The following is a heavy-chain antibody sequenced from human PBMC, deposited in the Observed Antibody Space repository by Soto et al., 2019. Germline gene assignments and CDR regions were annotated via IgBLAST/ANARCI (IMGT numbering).Heavy chain of an antibody. Sequence: GGSLRLSCAASGFTFSSYAMNWVRQAPGKGLEWVSVISGSGGSTYYADSVKGRFTISRDNSKNTLYLQMNSLRAEDTAVYNCAKEPVGPDWYFDLWGRGTLVTVSS. CDR3: AKEPVGPDWYFDL. V-gene: IGHV3-23*01. CDR2: ISGSGGST. J-gene: IGHJ2*01. CDR1: GFTFSSYA.